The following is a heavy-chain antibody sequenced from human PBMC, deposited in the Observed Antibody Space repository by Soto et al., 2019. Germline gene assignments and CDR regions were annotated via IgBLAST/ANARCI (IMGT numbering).Heavy chain of an antibody. D-gene: IGHD5-12*01. V-gene: IGHV1-3*01. Sequence: ASVKVSCKASGYTFTNYAMHWVRQAPGQRLEWMGWINAGNGNTKYSQKFQGRVTITRDTSASTAYMELSSLRSEDTAVYFCARVSGYYLPDYWGQGTLVTVSS. J-gene: IGHJ4*02. CDR3: ARVSGYYLPDY. CDR2: INAGNGNT. CDR1: GYTFTNYA.